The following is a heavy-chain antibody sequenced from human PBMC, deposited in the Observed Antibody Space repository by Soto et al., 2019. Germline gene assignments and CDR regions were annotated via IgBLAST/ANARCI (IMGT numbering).Heavy chain of an antibody. V-gene: IGHV1-69*01. D-gene: IGHD4-17*01. CDR2: IIPIFGTA. Sequence: QVQLVQSGAEVKKPGSSVKVSCKASGGTFSSYAISWERQAPGQGLEWMGGIIPIFGTAAYAQKFQGRVTLPADESTSTAYMELSSLRSEDTAVYYCARDRHDYGGNSDYWGQGTLVTVSS. CDR1: GGTFSSYA. CDR3: ARDRHDYGGNSDY. J-gene: IGHJ4*02.